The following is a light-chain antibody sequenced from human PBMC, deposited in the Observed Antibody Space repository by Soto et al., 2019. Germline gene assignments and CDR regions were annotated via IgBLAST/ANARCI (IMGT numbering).Light chain of an antibody. J-gene: IGKJ1*01. Sequence: EIVLTQSPGTLSLSPRERAALSCRASRSLSSTSLAWYQQRPGQAPRLLIYDVSSRATGIPDRFSGSGSGTDFTLTINRLEPDDFAVYYCQQYGSSPRTFGQGTKV. CDR2: DVS. V-gene: IGKV3-20*01. CDR3: QQYGSSPRT. CDR1: RSLSSTS.